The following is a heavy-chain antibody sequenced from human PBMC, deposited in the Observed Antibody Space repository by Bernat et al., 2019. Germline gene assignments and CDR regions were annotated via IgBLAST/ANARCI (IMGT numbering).Heavy chain of an antibody. CDR3: AREMWQWLVRADAFDI. CDR1: GFTFSSYD. Sequence: EVQLVESGGGLVQPGGSLRLSCAASGFTFSSYDMHWVRQATGKGLEWVSAIGTAGDTYYPGSVKGRFTISRENAKNTLYLQMNSLRAEDTAVYYCAREMWQWLVRADAFDIWGQGTMVTVSS. D-gene: IGHD6-19*01. J-gene: IGHJ3*02. V-gene: IGHV3-13*01. CDR2: IGTAGDT.